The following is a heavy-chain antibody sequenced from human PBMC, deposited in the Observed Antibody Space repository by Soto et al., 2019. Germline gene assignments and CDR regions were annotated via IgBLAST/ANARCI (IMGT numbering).Heavy chain of an antibody. J-gene: IGHJ4*02. CDR2: ISAHNGNT. CDR3: ARGRYGDY. D-gene: IGHD4-17*01. CDR1: GYIFTSYG. Sequence: QAHLVQSGPEVKKPGASVKVSCKGSGYIFTSYGIAWVRQAPGQGLEWMGWISAHNGNTEYAQKFQGRVTVTRDTSTCTAYPELRSLRSDDTALYYCARGRYGDYWGQGALVTVSS. V-gene: IGHV1-18*01.